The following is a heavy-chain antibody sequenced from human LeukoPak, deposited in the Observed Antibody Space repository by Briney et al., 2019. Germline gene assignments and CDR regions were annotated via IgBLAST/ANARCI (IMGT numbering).Heavy chain of an antibody. V-gene: IGHV1-18*01. J-gene: IGHJ3*02. Sequence: ASVKVSCKASGGTFSSYAISWVRQAPGQGLEWMGWISAYNGNTNYAQKLQGRVTMTTDTSTSTAYMELRSLRSDDTAVYYCASAATYYYDSSGYPEFDIWGQGTMVTVSS. CDR3: ASAATYYYDSSGYPEFDI. D-gene: IGHD3-22*01. CDR2: ISAYNGNT. CDR1: GGTFSSYA.